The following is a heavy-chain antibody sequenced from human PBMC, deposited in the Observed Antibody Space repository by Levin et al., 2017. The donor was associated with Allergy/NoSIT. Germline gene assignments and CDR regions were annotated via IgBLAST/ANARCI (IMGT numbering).Heavy chain of an antibody. CDR3: VRDSSLETSGATLGVDYYYGMDV. Sequence: GESLKISCAASGFTFRTYAMTWVRQAPGKGLEWVSGITDRGGSTFYANSVRGRFTISRDNSNNTLYLQMNSLRVEDTAVYYWVRDSSLETSGATLGVDYYYGMDVWGQGTTVTVSS. V-gene: IGHV3-23*01. CDR2: ITDRGGST. J-gene: IGHJ6*02. D-gene: IGHD3-16*01. CDR1: GFTFRTYA.